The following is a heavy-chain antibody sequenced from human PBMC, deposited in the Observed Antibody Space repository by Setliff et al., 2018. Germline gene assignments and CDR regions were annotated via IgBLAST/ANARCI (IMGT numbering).Heavy chain of an antibody. CDR2: IIPIFGTA. CDR1: GGTFSSYA. CDR3: ATGYSSGWSGFDAFDI. Sequence: SVKVSCQASGGTFSSYAISWVRQAPGQGLEWMGGIIPIFGTANYAQKFQGRVTITTDESTSTAYMELSSLRSEDTAVYYCATGYSSGWSGFDAFDIWGQGTMVTVSS. D-gene: IGHD6-19*01. V-gene: IGHV1-69*05. J-gene: IGHJ3*02.